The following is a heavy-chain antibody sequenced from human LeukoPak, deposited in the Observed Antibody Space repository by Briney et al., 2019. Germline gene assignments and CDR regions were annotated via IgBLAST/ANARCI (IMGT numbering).Heavy chain of an antibody. V-gene: IGHV4-61*01. D-gene: IGHD4-17*01. CDR2: IYYSGST. Sequence: SETPSLTCTVSGGSVSSGSYYWSWIRQPPGKGLEWIGCIYYSGSTNYNPSLKSRLTISVDTSKNQFSLKLRSATAADTAVYYCALTTVTTSVYYYGMDVWGKGTTVTVSS. J-gene: IGHJ6*04. CDR3: ALTTVTTSVYYYGMDV. CDR1: GGSVSSGSYY.